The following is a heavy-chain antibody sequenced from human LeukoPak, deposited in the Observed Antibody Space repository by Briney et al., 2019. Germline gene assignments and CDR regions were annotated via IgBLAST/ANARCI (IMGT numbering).Heavy chain of an antibody. CDR1: VFTFSTYS. Sequence: GALRLSCAASVFTFSTYSMACVRQAPREGLERVANIKGDESARHQADSVKGRFTISRDNTQNSVYLQMNNLRGDDTAVYYCARDVVGSLDYWGQGTLVTVSS. CDR3: ARDVVGSLDY. CDR2: IKGDESAR. J-gene: IGHJ4*02. V-gene: IGHV3-7*01. D-gene: IGHD1-26*01.